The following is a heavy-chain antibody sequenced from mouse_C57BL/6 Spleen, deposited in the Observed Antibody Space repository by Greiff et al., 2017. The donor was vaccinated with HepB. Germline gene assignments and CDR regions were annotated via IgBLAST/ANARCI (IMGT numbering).Heavy chain of an antibody. V-gene: IGHV5-6*01. CDR2: ISSGGSYT. D-gene: IGHD2-3*01. Sequence: EVKLVESGGDLVKPGGSLKLSCAASGFTFSSYGMSWVRQTPDKRLEWVATISSGGSYTYYPDSVKGRFTISRDNAKNTLYLQMSSLKSEDTAMYYCARQYEYYYAMDYWGQGTSVTVSS. CDR1: GFTFSSYG. J-gene: IGHJ4*01. CDR3: ARQYEYYYAMDY.